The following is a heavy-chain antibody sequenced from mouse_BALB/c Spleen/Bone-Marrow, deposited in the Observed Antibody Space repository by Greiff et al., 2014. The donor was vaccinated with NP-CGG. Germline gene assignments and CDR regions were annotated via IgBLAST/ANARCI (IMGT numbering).Heavy chain of an antibody. CDR2: IHPNSGNT. Sequence: VQLVQSGSVLVRPGASVKLSCKASGYTFTSSWMHWAKQRPGQGLEWIGEIHPNSGNTNYNEKFKGKATLTVDTSSSTAYVDLSSLTSEDSAVYYCARGGYGNYYFDYWGQGTTLTVSS. J-gene: IGHJ2*01. V-gene: IGHV1S130*01. CDR1: GYTFTSSW. CDR3: ARGGYGNYYFDY. D-gene: IGHD2-1*01.